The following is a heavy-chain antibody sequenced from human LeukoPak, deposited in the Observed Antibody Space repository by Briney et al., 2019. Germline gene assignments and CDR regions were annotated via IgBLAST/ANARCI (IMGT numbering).Heavy chain of an antibody. J-gene: IGHJ6*03. CDR1: GGSISSYY. V-gene: IGHV4-59*01. CDR3: TRGSIAYYYMDV. Sequence: SETLSLTCTVSGGSISSYYWSWIRQPPGKGLEWIGNIYYSGSNNYNPSLKSRVTISVDTSKNQFSLKLSSVTAADTAVYYCTRGSIAYYYMDVWGKGTTVTISS. D-gene: IGHD3-22*01. CDR2: IYYSGSN.